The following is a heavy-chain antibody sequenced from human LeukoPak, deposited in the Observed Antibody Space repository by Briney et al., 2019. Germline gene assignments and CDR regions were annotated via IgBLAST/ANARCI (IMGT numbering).Heavy chain of an antibody. Sequence: GRSLRLSCAASGFTFDDYAMHWVRQAPGKGLEWVSGISWNSGSIGYADSVKSRFTISRDNAKNSLYLQMNSLRAEDMALYYCAKDESSGWRGSWFDPWGQGTLVTVSS. CDR2: ISWNSGSI. D-gene: IGHD6-19*01. CDR3: AKDESSGWRGSWFDP. V-gene: IGHV3-9*03. J-gene: IGHJ5*02. CDR1: GFTFDDYA.